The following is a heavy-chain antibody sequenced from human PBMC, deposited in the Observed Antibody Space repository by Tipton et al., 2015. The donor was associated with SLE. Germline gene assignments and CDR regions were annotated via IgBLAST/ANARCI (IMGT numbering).Heavy chain of an antibody. CDR1: GGSISSHY. CDR3: ARGTDWGGGAFDI. V-gene: IGHV4-59*11. J-gene: IGHJ3*02. Sequence: LRLSCTVSGGSISSHYWSWIRQPPGKGLGWIGYIYYSGSTNHNPSLKSRVTISVDTSKNQFSLKLSSVTAADTAVYYCARGTDWGGGAFDIWGQGTMVTVSS. D-gene: IGHD7-27*01. CDR2: IYYSGST.